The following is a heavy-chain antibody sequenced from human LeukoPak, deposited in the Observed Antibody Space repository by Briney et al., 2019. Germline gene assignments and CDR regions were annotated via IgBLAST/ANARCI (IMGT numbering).Heavy chain of an antibody. CDR2: ISGSGGST. CDR1: GFTFSSYA. CDR3: AKISLPQHLRQGPFDY. Sequence: GGSLRLSCAASGFTFSSYAMSWVRQAPGKGLEWVSAISGSGGSTYYADSVKGRFTISRDNSKNTLYLQMNSLRAEDTAVYYCAKISLPQHLRQGPFDYWGQGTLVTVSS. V-gene: IGHV3-23*01. J-gene: IGHJ4*02. D-gene: IGHD4-17*01.